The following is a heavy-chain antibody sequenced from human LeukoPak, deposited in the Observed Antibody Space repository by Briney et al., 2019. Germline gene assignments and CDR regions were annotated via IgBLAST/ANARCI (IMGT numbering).Heavy chain of an antibody. CDR3: AIARVRGQNPHDY. CDR1: GFTLSNFW. V-gene: IGHV3-7*05. Sequence: GGSLRLSCVASGFTLSNFWMSWVRQAPGKGLEWLANIKEDGSEKYYVDSVKGRFTISRDNAKNSLYLQMNSLRAEDTAVYYCAIARVRGQNPHDYWGQGTLVTVSS. D-gene: IGHD3-10*01. J-gene: IGHJ4*02. CDR2: IKEDGSEK.